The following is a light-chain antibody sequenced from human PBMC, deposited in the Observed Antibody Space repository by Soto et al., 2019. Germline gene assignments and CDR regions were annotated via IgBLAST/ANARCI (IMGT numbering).Light chain of an antibody. J-gene: IGKJ1*01. CDR2: GAS. CDR1: QTVSSSY. CDR3: QQYETSLRT. Sequence: EIVLTQSAGTLSLSPGERATLSCRASQTVSSSYLAWYQQKPGQAPRLLIYGASSRATGIPDRFSGSGSGTDFTLTISRLEPEDFALYYCQQYETSLRTFGQGTKVEIK. V-gene: IGKV3-20*01.